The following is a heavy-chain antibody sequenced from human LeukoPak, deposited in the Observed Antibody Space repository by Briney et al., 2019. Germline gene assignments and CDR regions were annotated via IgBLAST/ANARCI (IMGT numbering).Heavy chain of an antibody. CDR3: ARGRPRWVRGVISGPYYFDY. Sequence: SETLSLTCTVSGGSISTDYWSWIRQPPRKGLEWIGYIYYSGSTKYNPSLTSRVTILVDTSKNQFSLQLSSGTAAGTAVYYCARGRPRWVRGVISGPYYFDYWGEGTLGTVSS. D-gene: IGHD3-10*01. V-gene: IGHV4-59*12. CDR1: GGSISTDY. CDR2: IYYSGST. J-gene: IGHJ4*02.